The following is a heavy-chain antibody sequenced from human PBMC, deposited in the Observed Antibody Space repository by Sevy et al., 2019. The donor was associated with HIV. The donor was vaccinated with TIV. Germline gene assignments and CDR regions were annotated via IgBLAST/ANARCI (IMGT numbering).Heavy chain of an antibody. CDR2: ISGSGGST. CDR3: AKVDSSSLYYYYGMDV. CDR1: GFTFSSYA. D-gene: IGHD6-6*01. V-gene: IGHV3-23*01. Sequence: GGSLRLSCAASGFTFSSYAMSWVRQAPGKGLEWVSAISGSGGSTYYADSVKGRFNISRDNSKNTLYLQMNSLRAEDTAVYYCAKVDSSSLYYYYGMDVWGQGTTVTVSS. J-gene: IGHJ6*02.